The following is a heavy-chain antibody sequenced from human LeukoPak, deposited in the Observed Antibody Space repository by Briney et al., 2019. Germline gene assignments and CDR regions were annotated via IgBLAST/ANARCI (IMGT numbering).Heavy chain of an antibody. CDR1: GDSISGYY. CDR3: ARVQQLVPYDYYYYGMDV. Sequence: SETLSLTCTVSGDSISGYYWSWIRRPPGKGLEWIGCISDSGSANYNPSLNSRATVSVDTSKNQFSLKLSSVTAADTAVYYCARVQQLVPYDYYYYGMDVWGQGTTVTVSS. D-gene: IGHD6-13*01. J-gene: IGHJ6*02. V-gene: IGHV4-59*08. CDR2: ISDSGSA.